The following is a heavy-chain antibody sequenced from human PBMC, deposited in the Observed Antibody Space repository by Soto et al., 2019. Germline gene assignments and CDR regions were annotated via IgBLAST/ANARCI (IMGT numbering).Heavy chain of an antibody. CDR2: VHYSGNS. Sequence: QLQLQESGPGLVKPSETLSLTCTVSGGSISSSAYYWGWIRQPPGKVVEWIGTVHYSGNSYYNPSLESRANISVDTSKIQLSLNLTSVPAADMAVFYCASPLVLCVSDSSEAFYTWGQGTMVTVSS. D-gene: IGHD3-16*01. J-gene: IGHJ3*02. CDR3: ASPLVLCVSDSSEAFYT. V-gene: IGHV4-39*01. CDR1: GGSISSSAYY.